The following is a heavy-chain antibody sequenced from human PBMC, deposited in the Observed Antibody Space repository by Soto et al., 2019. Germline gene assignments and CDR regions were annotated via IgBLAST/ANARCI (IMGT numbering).Heavy chain of an antibody. CDR3: ARMGIVVVVAANLPRGMAV. V-gene: IGHV4-34*01. Sequence: SETLALTCAAYGGSFSGYYWSWIRQPPGKGLEWIGEINHSGSTNYNPSLKSRVTISVDTSKNQFSLKLSSVTAADTAVYYCARMGIVVVVAANLPRGMAVWGQGTTVTVSS. CDR1: GGSFSGYY. D-gene: IGHD2-15*01. CDR2: INHSGST. J-gene: IGHJ6*02.